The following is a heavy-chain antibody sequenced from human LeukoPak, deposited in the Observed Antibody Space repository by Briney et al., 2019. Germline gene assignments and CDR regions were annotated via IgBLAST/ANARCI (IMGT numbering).Heavy chain of an antibody. CDR2: IIPILGIA. J-gene: IGHJ6*03. CDR1: GGTFSSYA. V-gene: IGHV1-69*04. Sequence: GASVKVSCKASGGTFSSYAISWVRQAPGQGLEWMGRIIPILGIANYAQKFQGRVTITTDESTSTAYMELNSLRSEDTAVYYCASTKDYYYYYMDVWGKGTTVTVSS. D-gene: IGHD3-3*01. CDR3: ASTKDYYYYYMDV.